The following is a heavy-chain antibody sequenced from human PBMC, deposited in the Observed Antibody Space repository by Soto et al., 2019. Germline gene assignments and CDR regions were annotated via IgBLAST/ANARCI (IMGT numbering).Heavy chain of an antibody. D-gene: IGHD3-10*01. CDR3: AKAIMVRALTPPAFDI. CDR1: GFTFSSYG. J-gene: IGHJ3*02. V-gene: IGHV3-30*18. CDR2: ISYDGSNK. Sequence: QVQLVESGGGVVQPGRSLRLSCAASGFTFSSYGMHWVRQAPGKGLEWVAVISYDGSNKYYADSVKGRFTISRDNSKNTLYLQMNSLRAEDTAVYYCAKAIMVRALTPPAFDIWGQGTMVTVSS.